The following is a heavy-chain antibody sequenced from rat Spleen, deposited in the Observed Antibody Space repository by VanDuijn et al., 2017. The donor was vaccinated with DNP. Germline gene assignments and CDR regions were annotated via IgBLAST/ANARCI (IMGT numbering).Heavy chain of an antibody. V-gene: IGHV5-19*01. CDR2: ISHSDGTT. J-gene: IGHJ2*01. CDR1: GFTFSDYG. CDR3: ARMHYGCDN. Sequence: EVQLVDSGGGLVQPGRSLKLSCAASGFTFSDYGMHWIRQAPTKGLEWVAMISHSDGTTYYPDSVKGRCTISRDNAESSLYLQMNSLKSEDTATYYCARMHYGCDNWGQGVMVTVSS. D-gene: IGHD1-11*01.